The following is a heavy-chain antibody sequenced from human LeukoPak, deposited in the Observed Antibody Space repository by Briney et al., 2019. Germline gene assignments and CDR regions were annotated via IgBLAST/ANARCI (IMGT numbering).Heavy chain of an antibody. CDR1: GGSISSSNW. Sequence: SETLSLTCAVSGGSISSSNWWSWVRPPPGKGLEWIGEIYHSGSTNYNPSLKSRVTISVDKSKNQFSLKLSSVTAADTAVYYCARGQLWTRYYFDYWGQGTLVTVSS. D-gene: IGHD5-18*01. V-gene: IGHV4-4*02. J-gene: IGHJ4*02. CDR2: IYHSGST. CDR3: ARGQLWTRYYFDY.